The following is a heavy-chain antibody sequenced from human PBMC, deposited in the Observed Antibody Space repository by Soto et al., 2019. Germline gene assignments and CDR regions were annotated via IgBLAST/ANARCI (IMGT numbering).Heavy chain of an antibody. V-gene: IGHV3-7*01. D-gene: IGHD2-2*01. CDR1: GLAFSTYW. CDR2: INQDGSES. CDR3: ARPARDCNSPGCAN. J-gene: IGHJ4*02. Sequence: EVQLVESGGGLVQPGGSLRLSCVVSGLAFSTYWMSWVRQAPGKGLEWVANINQDGSESYYVDSVKGRFTISRDNAKNSLYLPMTSLRADDTAVYYCARPARDCNSPGCANWGQGTLVTVSS.